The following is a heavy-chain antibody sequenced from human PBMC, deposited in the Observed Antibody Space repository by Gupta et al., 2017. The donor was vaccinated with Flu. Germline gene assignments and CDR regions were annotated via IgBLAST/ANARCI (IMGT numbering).Heavy chain of an antibody. CDR2: ISSSSSTI. D-gene: IGHD3-22*01. CDR1: GFTFSSYS. Sequence: EVQLVESGGGLVQPGGSLRLSCAASGFTFSSYSMNWVRQAPGKGLEWVSYISSSSSTIYYADSVKGRFTISRDNAKNSLYLQMNSLRDEDTAVYYCARGISSSYDSSGYYLWDFDYWGQGTLVTVSS. J-gene: IGHJ4*02. CDR3: ARGISSSYDSSGYYLWDFDY. V-gene: IGHV3-48*02.